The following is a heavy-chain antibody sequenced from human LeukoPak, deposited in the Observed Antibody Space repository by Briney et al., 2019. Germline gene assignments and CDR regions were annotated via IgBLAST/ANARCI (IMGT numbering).Heavy chain of an antibody. CDR2: ISYDGSNK. CDR1: GFTFSSYG. D-gene: IGHD3-10*01. V-gene: IGHV3-30*18. J-gene: IGHJ4*02. Sequence: GRSLRLSCAASGFTFSSYGMHWVRQAPGKGLEWVAVISYDGSNKYYADSVKGRFTISRDNSKNTLYLQMNSLRAEDTAVYYCAKDQFGWFGELGPHYFDYWGQGTLVTVSS. CDR3: AKDQFGWFGELGPHYFDY.